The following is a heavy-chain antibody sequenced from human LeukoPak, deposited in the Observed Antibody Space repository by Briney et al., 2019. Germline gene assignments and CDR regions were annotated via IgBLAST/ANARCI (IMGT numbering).Heavy chain of an antibody. CDR3: ARFPYSSGADY. Sequence: SETLSLTCTVSGGSISSYYWSWIRQPPGKGLEWIGYIYYSGSTNYNPPLKSRVTISVDTSKNQFSLKLSSVTAADTAVYYCARFPYSSGADYWGQGTLVTVSS. J-gene: IGHJ4*02. CDR1: GGSISSYY. V-gene: IGHV4-59*01. D-gene: IGHD6-19*01. CDR2: IYYSGST.